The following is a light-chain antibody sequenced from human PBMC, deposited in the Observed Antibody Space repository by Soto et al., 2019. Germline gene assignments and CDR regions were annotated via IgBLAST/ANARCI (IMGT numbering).Light chain of an antibody. CDR3: CSLTTSHTYV. CDR2: HVT. Sequence: SALTQPASVSGYPGQSITISCTGTSSDIGHYDYVSWYQQHPGKAPKLMIYHVTYRPSGVSNRYSGSKSGNSASLTISGLQADDEADYYCCSLTTSHTYVFGSGTKVTVL. V-gene: IGLV2-14*03. J-gene: IGLJ1*01. CDR1: SSDIGHYDY.